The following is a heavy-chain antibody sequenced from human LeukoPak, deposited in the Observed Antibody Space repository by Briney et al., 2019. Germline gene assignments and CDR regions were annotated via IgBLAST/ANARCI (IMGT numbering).Heavy chain of an antibody. CDR1: GFIISNYA. J-gene: IGHJ1*01. V-gene: IGHV3-23*01. CDR3: AKDQGIQLWLKYFRH. D-gene: IGHD5-18*01. Sequence: GGSLRLSCSASGFIISNYAMHWVRQAPGKGLEWVSAISGSGGTTLYADSVKGRFTISRDNSKSTLYLQMNSLRAEDTAVYYCAKDQGIQLWLKYFRHWGQGTLVTVSS. CDR2: ISGSGGTT.